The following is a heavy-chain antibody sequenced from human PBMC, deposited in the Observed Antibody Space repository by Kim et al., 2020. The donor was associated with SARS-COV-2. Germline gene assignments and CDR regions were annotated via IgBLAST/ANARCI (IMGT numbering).Heavy chain of an antibody. Sequence: SETLSLTCAVYGGSFSGYYWSWIRQPPGKGLEWIGEINHSGSTNYNPSLKSRVTISVDTSKNQFSLKLSSVTAADTAVYYCARGPLLRLGELSFVRRRTLDYWGQGTLVTVSS. D-gene: IGHD3-16*02. J-gene: IGHJ4*02. CDR1: GGSFSGYY. V-gene: IGHV4-34*01. CDR3: ARGPLLRLGELSFVRRRTLDY. CDR2: INHSGST.